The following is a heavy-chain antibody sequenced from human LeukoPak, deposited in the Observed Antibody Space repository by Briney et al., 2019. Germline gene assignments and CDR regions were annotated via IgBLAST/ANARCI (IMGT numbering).Heavy chain of an antibody. Sequence: SVKVSCKASGGTFSSYAISWVRQAPGQGLEWMGRIIPIFGTANYAQKFQGRVTITTDESTSTAYMELSSLRSEDTAVYYCARSRAGYNPPYYFDYWGQGTLVTVSS. CDR1: GGTFSSYA. CDR2: IIPIFGTA. D-gene: IGHD5-24*01. V-gene: IGHV1-69*05. J-gene: IGHJ4*02. CDR3: ARSRAGYNPPYYFDY.